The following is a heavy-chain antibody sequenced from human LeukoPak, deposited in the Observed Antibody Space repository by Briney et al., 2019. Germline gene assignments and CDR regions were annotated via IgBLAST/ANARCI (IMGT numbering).Heavy chain of an antibody. D-gene: IGHD3-22*01. CDR3: AKENYYDSSGYYWYFDY. V-gene: IGHV3-23*01. J-gene: IGHJ4*02. CDR2: ISGSGGST. Sequence: GGSLRLSCAASGFTFSSYAMSWVRQAPGKGLEWVSAISGSGGSTYYADSVKGRFTVSRDNSKNTLYLQMNSLRAEDTAVYYCAKENYYDSSGYYWYFDYWGQGTLVTVSS. CDR1: GFTFSSYA.